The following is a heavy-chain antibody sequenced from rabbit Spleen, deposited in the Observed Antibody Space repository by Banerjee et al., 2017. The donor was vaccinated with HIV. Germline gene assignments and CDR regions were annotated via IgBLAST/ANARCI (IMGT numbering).Heavy chain of an antibody. CDR2: IYTGSDST. V-gene: IGHV1S45*01. CDR1: GFDFSRTG. J-gene: IGHJ4*01. D-gene: IGHD1-1*01. Sequence: QEQLMESGGGLVQPGGSLKLSCKASGFDFSRTGVSWVRQAPGKGLEWIGYIYTGSDSTAYASWAKGRFTVSKTSSTTVTLQMTSLTAADTATYFCARDLVAVIGWNFSLWGQGTLVTVS. CDR3: ARDLVAVIGWNFSL.